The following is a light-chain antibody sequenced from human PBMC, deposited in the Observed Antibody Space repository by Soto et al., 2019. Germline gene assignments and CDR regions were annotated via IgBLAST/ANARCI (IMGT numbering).Light chain of an antibody. V-gene: IGKV3-15*01. J-gene: IGKJ1*01. CDR3: QQYYRWPQT. Sequence: IVLTQSPATLSLSPGERATLSCRASQSVSSNLAWYQQKPGQAPRLLIYGASTRATGVPARFSGSGSGTEFTLTISSLQSEDFAVYYCQQYYRWPQTFGQGTKVDIK. CDR1: QSVSSN. CDR2: GAS.